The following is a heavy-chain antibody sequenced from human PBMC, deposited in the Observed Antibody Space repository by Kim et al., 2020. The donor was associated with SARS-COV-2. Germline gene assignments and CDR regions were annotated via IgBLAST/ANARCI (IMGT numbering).Heavy chain of an antibody. Sequence: GSTYYNPSLKSRVTISVDTSKNQFSLKLSSVTAADTAVYYCAGIQLWFDYWGQGTLVTVSS. CDR3: AGIQLWFDY. CDR2: GST. V-gene: IGHV4-31*02. D-gene: IGHD5-18*01. J-gene: IGHJ4*02.